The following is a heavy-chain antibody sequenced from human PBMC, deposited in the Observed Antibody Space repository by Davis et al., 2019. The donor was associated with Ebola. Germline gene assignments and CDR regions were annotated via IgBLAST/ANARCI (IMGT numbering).Heavy chain of an antibody. V-gene: IGHV3-23*01. CDR1: GSNFIIYA. CDR2: IGVRGDVT. Sequence: GESLKISCAASGSNFIIYAMHWVRQAPGKGLEWVSTIGVRGDVTYYADSVKGRFTISRDNSKNTLYLQMNSLRAEDTAVYYCAKGVSQGTWGQGTMVTVSS. D-gene: IGHD1-1*01. CDR3: AKGVSQGT. J-gene: IGHJ3*01.